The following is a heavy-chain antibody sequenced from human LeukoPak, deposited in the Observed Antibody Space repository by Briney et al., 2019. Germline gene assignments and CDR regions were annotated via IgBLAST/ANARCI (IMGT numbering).Heavy chain of an antibody. J-gene: IGHJ3*02. CDR1: SGSISSGRSY. CDR2: IYSSGST. D-gene: IGHD5-12*01. Sequence: KSSETLSLTCSVSSGSISSGRSYWNWIRQPAGKGLEWIGRIYSSGSTNYNPSLKRRVTISVDMSKTQFSLKLSSVSAADTAVYYCARDLLHRGYAFDIWGQGTMVTVSS. V-gene: IGHV4-61*02. CDR3: ARDLLHRGYAFDI.